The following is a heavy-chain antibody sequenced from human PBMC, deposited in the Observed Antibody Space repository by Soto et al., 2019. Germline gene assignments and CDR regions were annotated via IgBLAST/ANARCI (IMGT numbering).Heavy chain of an antibody. V-gene: IGHV4-34*01. CDR1: GGSFILYD. Sequence: SETRSLTSAGDGGSFILYDSRLLRQTTGTGLEWIGDIHHSGSANYTPTFKSRVSMSVDTSKNQMSLQLSSVSAADTAVYYCAKGPQAGYYDSGTLYSSVPWGQGTLVNVS. J-gene: IGHJ5*02. D-gene: IGHD3-10*01. CDR3: AKGPQAGYYDSGTLYSSVP. CDR2: IHHSGSA.